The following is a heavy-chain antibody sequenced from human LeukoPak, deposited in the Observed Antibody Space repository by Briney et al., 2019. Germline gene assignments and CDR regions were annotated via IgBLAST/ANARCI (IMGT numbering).Heavy chain of an antibody. J-gene: IGHJ4*02. CDR3: ARVRLFDYYDSSGSFDY. V-gene: IGHV3-7*05. CDR2: IKQDGSEK. CDR1: GFTFSSYW. D-gene: IGHD3-22*01. Sequence: QPGGSLRLSCAASGFTFSSYWMSWVRQAPGKGLEWVANIKQDGSEKYYVDSVKGRFTISRDNAKNSLYLQMNSLRAEDTAVYYCARVRLFDYYDSSGSFDYWGQGTLSPSPQ.